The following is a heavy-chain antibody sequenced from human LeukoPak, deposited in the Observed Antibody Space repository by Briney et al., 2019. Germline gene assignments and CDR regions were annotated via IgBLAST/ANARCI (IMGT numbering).Heavy chain of an antibody. Sequence: HSETLSLTCTVSGGSISSSSYYWGWIRQPPGKGLEWIGSIYYSGSTYYNPSLKSRVTISVDTSKNQFSLKLSSVTAADTAVYYCARHSHSSALYYFDYWGQGTLVTVSS. V-gene: IGHV4-39*01. D-gene: IGHD6-19*01. CDR3: ARHSHSSALYYFDY. J-gene: IGHJ4*02. CDR1: GGSISSSSYY. CDR2: IYYSGST.